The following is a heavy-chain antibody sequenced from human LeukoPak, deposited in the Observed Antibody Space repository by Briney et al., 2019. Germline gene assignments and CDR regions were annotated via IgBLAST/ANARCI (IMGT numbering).Heavy chain of an antibody. CDR3: ATRDYGGKIDY. CDR1: GFTFSSYW. D-gene: IGHD4-23*01. V-gene: IGHV3-7*01. Sequence: GGSLRLSCEASGFTFSSYWMSWVRQAPGKGLEWVANIKQDGSEKYYVDSVKGRFTISRDNAKKSLYLQMNSLRAEDTAVYYCATRDYGGKIDYWGQGTLVTVSS. J-gene: IGHJ4*02. CDR2: IKQDGSEK.